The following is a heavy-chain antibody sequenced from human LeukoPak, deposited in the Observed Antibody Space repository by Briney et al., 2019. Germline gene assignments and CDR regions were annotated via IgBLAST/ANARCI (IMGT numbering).Heavy chain of an antibody. D-gene: IGHD7-27*01. J-gene: IGHJ4*02. CDR3: AKKRKTWAFAY. Sequence: GGSLRLSCAASGFILNNYGVHWVRQAPGKGLEWVAFIRYDGSNKYYADSVKGRFTISRDNSKNTLYLQMNSLRAEDTAVYYCAKKRKTWAFAYGGREPRVPVSS. V-gene: IGHV3-30*02. CDR2: IRYDGSNK. CDR1: GFILNNYG.